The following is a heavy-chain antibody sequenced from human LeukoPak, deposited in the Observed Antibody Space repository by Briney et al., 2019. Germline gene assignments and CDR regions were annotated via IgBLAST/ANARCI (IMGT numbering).Heavy chain of an antibody. D-gene: IGHD4-17*01. CDR1: GGSFSGYY. CDR2: INHSGST. V-gene: IGHV4-34*01. Sequence: PSETLSLTCAVYGGSFSGYYWSWIRQPPGKGLEWIGEINHSGSTNYNPSLKSRVTISVDTSKSQFSLKLSSVTAADTAVYYCASGYGDYGNDYWGQGTLVTVSS. CDR3: ASGYGDYGNDY. J-gene: IGHJ4*02.